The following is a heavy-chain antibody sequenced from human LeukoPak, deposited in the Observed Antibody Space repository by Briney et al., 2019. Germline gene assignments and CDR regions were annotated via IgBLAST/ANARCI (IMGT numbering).Heavy chain of an antibody. J-gene: IGHJ4*02. V-gene: IGHV3-23*01. CDR1: GFTFTKCA. CDR2: ITATGNTA. CDR3: AGDRNSDWYSPLDY. Sequence: GGSLRLSCVASGFTFTKCAMSWIRQAPGKGLEWVAIITATGNTAYYADSVKGRFTISRDNSRNTVYMQMDSLRAEDTAIYYCAGDRNSDWYSPLDYWGQGSQVTVSP. D-gene: IGHD6-19*01.